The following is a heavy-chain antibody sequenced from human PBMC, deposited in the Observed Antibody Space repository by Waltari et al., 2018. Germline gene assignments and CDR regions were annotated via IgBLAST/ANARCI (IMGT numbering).Heavy chain of an antibody. CDR3: AKLGGYSLNGLDV. Sequence: EVQLLDSGGGLVQPGGSLRSSCPASGSYFSDLAMSWVRQAPGKVLECVSGISGGGTNSYYADSVQGRFTISRDNSNNTLFLQMTNLRAEDTAVYYCAKLGGYSLNGLDVWGQGTTVTVS. D-gene: IGHD5-12*01. CDR1: GSYFSDLA. V-gene: IGHV3-23*01. J-gene: IGHJ6*02. CDR2: ISGGGTNS.